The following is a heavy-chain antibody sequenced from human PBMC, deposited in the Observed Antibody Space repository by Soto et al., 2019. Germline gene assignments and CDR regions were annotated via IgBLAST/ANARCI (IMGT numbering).Heavy chain of an antibody. V-gene: IGHV3-30-3*01. CDR3: ARQAIGARKDHYRCLDV. D-gene: IGHD6-6*01. J-gene: IGHJ6*02. CDR2: ISSDGSSS. Sequence: QEQLVESGGGVVQPGRSLRLSCAASGFSFSDYAMHWVRQAPGKGLEWVTLISSDGSSSYLAASVKGRFTISRDNSKNTLFLEMNSLRAEYTALYYCARQAIGARKDHYRCLDVWGRGTTVTVSS. CDR1: GFSFSDYA.